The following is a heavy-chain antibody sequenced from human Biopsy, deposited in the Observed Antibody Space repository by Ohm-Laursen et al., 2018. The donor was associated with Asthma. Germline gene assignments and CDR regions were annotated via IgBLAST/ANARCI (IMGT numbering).Heavy chain of an antibody. CDR3: ASETGHSYGSGSEYYFDY. CDR2: IIPIFGTT. V-gene: IGHV1-69*13. J-gene: IGHJ4*02. CDR1: GGTFNYA. Sequence: ASVKVSCKASGGTFNYAITWVRQAPGQGLEWMGGIIPIFGTTNYAQKFKGRVTITADESSSKAYMELSSLRSEDTAVYYCASETGHSYGSGSEYYFDYWGLGTLVTVSS. D-gene: IGHD3-10*01.